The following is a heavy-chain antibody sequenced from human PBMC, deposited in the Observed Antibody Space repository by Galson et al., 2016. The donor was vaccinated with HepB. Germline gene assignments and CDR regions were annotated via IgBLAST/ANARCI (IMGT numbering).Heavy chain of an antibody. CDR2: ISGGGGRA. Sequence: SLRLSCAASGFTFRLYAMTWVRQAPGKGLEWVSVISGGGGRASYVDSVNGRFTISRDNFKNTVYLQMTSLKDEDTAVYFCAKVMGYYASWFYDPWGHGTLVTVSS. CDR1: GFTFRLYA. D-gene: IGHD2-15*01. V-gene: IGHV3-23*01. CDR3: AKVMGYYASWFYDP. J-gene: IGHJ5*02.